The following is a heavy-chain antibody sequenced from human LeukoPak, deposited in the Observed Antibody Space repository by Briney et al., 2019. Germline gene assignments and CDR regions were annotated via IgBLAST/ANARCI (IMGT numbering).Heavy chain of an antibody. Sequence: ASVKVSCKASGYTFTGYYMHWVRQAPGQGLEWMGWINPNSGGTNYAQKFQGRVTMTRDTSISTAYMELSRLRSDDTAVYYCAREMDNILTGYYLHFDYWGKGTLVTVS. V-gene: IGHV1-2*02. D-gene: IGHD3-9*01. CDR1: GYTFTGYY. CDR2: INPNSGGT. J-gene: IGHJ4*02. CDR3: AREMDNILTGYYLHFDY.